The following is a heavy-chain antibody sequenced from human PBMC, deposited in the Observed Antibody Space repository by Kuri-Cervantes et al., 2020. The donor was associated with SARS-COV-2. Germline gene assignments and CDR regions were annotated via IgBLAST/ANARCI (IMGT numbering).Heavy chain of an antibody. Sequence: ASVKVSCKASGYTFTGYYMHWVRQAPGQGLEWMGWICAYNGNTNYAQKLQGRVTMTTDTSTSTAYMELRSLRSDDTAVYYCARGILELLLDYWGQGTLVTVSS. CDR3: ARGILELLLDY. V-gene: IGHV1-18*04. CDR1: GYTFTGYY. D-gene: IGHD1-7*01. J-gene: IGHJ4*02. CDR2: ICAYNGNT.